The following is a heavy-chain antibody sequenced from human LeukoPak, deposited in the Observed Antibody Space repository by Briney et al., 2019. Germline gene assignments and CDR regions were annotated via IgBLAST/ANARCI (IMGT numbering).Heavy chain of an antibody. CDR1: GLTFGSNY. D-gene: IGHD3-10*01. CDR2: IYSGGST. CDR3: AGATYYYSTGSYSFDP. J-gene: IGHJ5*02. V-gene: IGHV3-53*01. Sequence: GGSLRLSCAASGLTFGSNYMSWVRQAPGKGLEWVSVIYSGGSTYYAASVKGRFTISRDNSKNTLYLQMNSLRAEDTAVYYCAGATYYYSTGSYSFDPGGRGTLATLS.